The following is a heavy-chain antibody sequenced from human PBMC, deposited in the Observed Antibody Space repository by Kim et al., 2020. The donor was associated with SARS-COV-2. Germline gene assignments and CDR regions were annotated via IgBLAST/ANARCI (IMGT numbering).Heavy chain of an antibody. CDR1: GFTFSSYA. V-gene: IGHV3-30*04. CDR2: ISYDGSNK. D-gene: IGHD3-9*01. J-gene: IGHJ4*02. CDR3: ARDYDILTGYYSPFYFHY. Sequence: GGSLRLSCAVSGFTFSSYAMHWVRQAPGKGLEWVAVISYDGSNKYYADSVKGRFTISRDNSKNTLYLQMNRLRAEDTAVYCCARDYDILTGYYSPFYFHYWGQGTLVTVSS.